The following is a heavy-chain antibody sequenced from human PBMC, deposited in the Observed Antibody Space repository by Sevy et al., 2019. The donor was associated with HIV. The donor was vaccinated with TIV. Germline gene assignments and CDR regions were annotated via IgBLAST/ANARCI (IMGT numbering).Heavy chain of an antibody. Sequence: GGSLRLSCAASGFTFSSYAMHWVRQAPGKGLEWVAVISYDGSNKYYADSVKGRFTISRDNSKNTLYLQMNSLRAEDTAVYYFARDRIKGYCSGGSCYPHNWFDPWGQGTLVTVSS. V-gene: IGHV3-30*04. J-gene: IGHJ5*02. CDR2: ISYDGSNK. CDR1: GFTFSSYA. D-gene: IGHD2-15*01. CDR3: ARDRIKGYCSGGSCYPHNWFDP.